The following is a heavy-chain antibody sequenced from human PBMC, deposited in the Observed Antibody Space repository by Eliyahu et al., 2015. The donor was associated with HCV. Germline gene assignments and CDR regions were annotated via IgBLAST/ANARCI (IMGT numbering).Heavy chain of an antibody. Sequence: EVQLVESGGGLVQPGGSLXLSCAASGFTFSXYWMHWVRQAPGKGLVWVLXIYSDGSSINYADSVKGRFTISRDNAKNTLYLQMNSLRAEDTAVYYCARDKGYYDLLSGYYADYYGMDVWGQGTTVTVSS. CDR3: ARDKGYYDLLSGYYADYYGMDV. D-gene: IGHD3-3*01. CDR2: IYSDGSSI. CDR1: GFTFSXYW. J-gene: IGHJ6*02. V-gene: IGHV3-74*01.